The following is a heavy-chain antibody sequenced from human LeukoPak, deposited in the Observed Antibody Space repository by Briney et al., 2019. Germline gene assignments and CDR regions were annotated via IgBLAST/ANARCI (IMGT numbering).Heavy chain of an antibody. D-gene: IGHD3-10*01. J-gene: IGHJ4*02. V-gene: IGHV4-59*01. CDR1: GGSISSYY. CDR2: IYYSGST. CDR3: ARTEYYFDY. Sequence: SETLSLTCTVSGGSISSYYWSWIRQPPEKGLEWIGYIYYSGSTNYNPSLKSRLTISVDTSKNQFSLKLSSVTAADTAVYYCARTEYYFDYWGQGTLVTVSS.